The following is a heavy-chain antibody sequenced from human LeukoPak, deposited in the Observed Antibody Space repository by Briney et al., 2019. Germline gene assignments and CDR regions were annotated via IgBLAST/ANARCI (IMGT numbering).Heavy chain of an antibody. D-gene: IGHD1-26*01. CDR1: GFTFSSYA. V-gene: IGHV3-9*01. CDR2: ISFNSGSI. J-gene: IGHJ6*04. Sequence: GGSLRLSCAASGFTFSSYAMHWVRQAPGKGLEWVSGISFNSGSIGYADSVKGRFTVSRDNAKNSLYLQMASLRTEDSALYYCTNGSPYHTGFDVWGKGTTVTVSS. CDR3: TNGSPYHTGFDV.